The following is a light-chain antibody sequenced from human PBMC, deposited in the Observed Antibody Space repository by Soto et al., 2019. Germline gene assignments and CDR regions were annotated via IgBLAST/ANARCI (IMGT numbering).Light chain of an antibody. CDR2: DVS. J-gene: IGLJ2*01. CDR3: SSYTSSSTYVI. V-gene: IGLV2-14*01. CDR1: SSDVGGYNY. Sequence: QSALTQPASVSGSPGQSITISCTGTSSDVGGYNYVSWYQQHPSKAPKVMIYDVSNRPSGVSNRFSGSKSGNTASLTISGLQAEDEADYYCSSYTSSSTYVIFGGGTKVTVL.